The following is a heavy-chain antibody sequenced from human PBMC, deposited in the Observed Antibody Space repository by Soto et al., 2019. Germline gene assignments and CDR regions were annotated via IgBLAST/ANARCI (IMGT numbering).Heavy chain of an antibody. CDR1: GGSFSGYY. Sequence: SETLSLTCAVYGGSFSGYYWTWIRQPPGTGLEWIGEINHSGSTNYNPSLKSRVTISVDTSKNQFSLKLSSVTAADTAVYYCARFYMVRGVMGAFDIWGQGTMVTVSS. J-gene: IGHJ3*02. CDR3: ARFYMVRGVMGAFDI. V-gene: IGHV4-34*09. D-gene: IGHD3-10*01. CDR2: INHSGST.